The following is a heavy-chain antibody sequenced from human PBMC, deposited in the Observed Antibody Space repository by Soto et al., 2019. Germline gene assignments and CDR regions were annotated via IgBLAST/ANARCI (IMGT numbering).Heavy chain of an antibody. CDR3: ADLLVADTGMDV. CDR1: GGTFSSYT. Sequence: QVQLVQSGAEVKKPGSSVKVSCKASGGTFSSYTISWVRQAPGQGLEWMGRIIPILGIANYAQKFQGRVTITADKSTSTAYMEMSSLRSEDTAVYYCADLLVADTGMDVWGQGTTVTVSS. V-gene: IGHV1-69*02. CDR2: IIPILGIA. D-gene: IGHD2-15*01. J-gene: IGHJ6*02.